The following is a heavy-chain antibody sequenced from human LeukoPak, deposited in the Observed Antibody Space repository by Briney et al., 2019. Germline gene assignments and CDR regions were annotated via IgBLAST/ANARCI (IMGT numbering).Heavy chain of an antibody. J-gene: IGHJ4*02. CDR3: ARGRDSGSYRGGYYFDY. V-gene: IGHV1-2*02. CDR2: INPNSGGT. D-gene: IGHD1-26*01. Sequence: ASVKVSCKSSGYTFNGYYMHWVRQAPGQGLEWMGWINPNSGGTNYAQKFQGRVTMTRDTSISTAYMELSRLRSDDTAVYYCARGRDSGSYRGGYYFDYWGQGTLVTVSS. CDR1: GYTFNGYY.